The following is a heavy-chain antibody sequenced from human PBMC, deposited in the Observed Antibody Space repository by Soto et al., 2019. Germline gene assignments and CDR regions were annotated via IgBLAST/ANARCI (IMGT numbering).Heavy chain of an antibody. J-gene: IGHJ6*02. CDR3: AVLVAKGRYGMDV. D-gene: IGHD5-12*01. CDR1: GGSFSGYY. V-gene: IGHV4-34*01. Sequence: PSETLSLTCADYGGSFSGYYWSWIRQPPGKGLEWIGEINHSGSTNYNPSLKSRVTISVDTSKNQFSLKLSSVTAADTAVYYCAVLVAKGRYGMDVWGQGTTVTVAS. CDR2: INHSGST.